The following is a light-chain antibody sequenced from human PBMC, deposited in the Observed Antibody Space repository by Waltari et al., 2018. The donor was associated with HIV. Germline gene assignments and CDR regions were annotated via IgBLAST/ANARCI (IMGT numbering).Light chain of an antibody. CDR3: CSYATSSTSLYV. CDR2: EVS. V-gene: IGLV2-23*02. J-gene: IGLJ1*01. Sequence: QSALTQPASVSGSPGQSITISCIGTSSDVGNYNLVSWYQQHPGKAPKLMIYEVSKRPAWVSNRFSGSKSGNTASLTIAGLQADDEADYYCCSYATSSTSLYVFGTGTKVTVL. CDR1: SSDVGNYNL.